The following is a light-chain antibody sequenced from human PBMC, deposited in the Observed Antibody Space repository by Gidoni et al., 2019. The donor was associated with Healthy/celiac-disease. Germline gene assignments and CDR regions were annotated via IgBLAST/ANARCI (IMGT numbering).Light chain of an antibody. CDR3: QQRSNWPPLFT. V-gene: IGKV3-11*01. CDR1: QSVSSY. Sequence: EIVLTQSPATLSLSPGERATITCRASQSVSSYLAWYQQQPGQAPRLLIYDASNRATGIPARFSGSGSGTDFTLTISSLEPEDFAVYYCQQRSNWPPLFTFGPGTKVDIK. CDR2: DAS. J-gene: IGKJ3*01.